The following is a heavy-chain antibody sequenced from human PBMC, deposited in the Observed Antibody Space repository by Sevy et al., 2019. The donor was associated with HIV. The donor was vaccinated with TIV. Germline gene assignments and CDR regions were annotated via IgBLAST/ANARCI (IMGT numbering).Heavy chain of an antibody. Sequence: SETLSLTCTVSGGSISSYYWSWIRQPPGKGLEWIGYMYYSGITNYNPSLKSRVTISVDMSKNQVSLKLGSMTAADTAVYYCARMNYYGSAPGSWFDPWGQGTLVTVSS. D-gene: IGHD3-10*01. CDR2: MYYSGIT. CDR1: GGSISSYY. V-gene: IGHV4-59*01. CDR3: ARMNYYGSAPGSWFDP. J-gene: IGHJ5*02.